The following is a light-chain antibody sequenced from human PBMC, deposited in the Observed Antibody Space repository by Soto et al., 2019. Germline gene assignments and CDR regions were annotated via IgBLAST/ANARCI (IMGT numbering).Light chain of an antibody. CDR1: QSIVSY. CDR2: AAS. J-gene: IGKJ1*01. CDR3: QQSYDTVWT. V-gene: IGKV1-39*01. Sequence: DIQMTQSPSSLSASAGDRVTITCRASQSIVSYLNWYQQKPGKAPNLLIYAASSLQSGVPSRFSGSGSATDFTLTLSSLQPEDFATYYCQQSYDTVWTFGQGTKVEIK.